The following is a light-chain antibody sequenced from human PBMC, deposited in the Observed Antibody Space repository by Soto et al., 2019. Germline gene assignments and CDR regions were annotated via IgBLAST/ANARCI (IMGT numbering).Light chain of an antibody. J-gene: IGLJ1*01. Sequence: QSVLTQPPSASGSPGQSVTISCTGTSNDVDDYNYVSWYQQHPGKAPKLMIYEVSERPSGVPGRFSGSKSGNTASLAVSGLQAEDEADYYCSSYAGSSTLYVFGTGTKVTVL. CDR3: SSYAGSSTLYV. CDR1: SNDVDDYNY. CDR2: EVS. V-gene: IGLV2-8*01.